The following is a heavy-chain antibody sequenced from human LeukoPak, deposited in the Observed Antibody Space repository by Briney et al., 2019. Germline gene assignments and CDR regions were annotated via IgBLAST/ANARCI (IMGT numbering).Heavy chain of an antibody. V-gene: IGHV4-59*12. CDR3: ASLNGYYFDY. Sequence: SETLSLTCTVSGGSISSYYWSWIRQPPGKGLEWIGSIYHSGSTNYNPSLKSRVTISVDKSKNQFSLKLSSVTAADTAVYYCASLNGYYFDYWGQGTLVTVSS. D-gene: IGHD1-1*01. CDR2: IYHSGST. J-gene: IGHJ4*02. CDR1: GGSISSYY.